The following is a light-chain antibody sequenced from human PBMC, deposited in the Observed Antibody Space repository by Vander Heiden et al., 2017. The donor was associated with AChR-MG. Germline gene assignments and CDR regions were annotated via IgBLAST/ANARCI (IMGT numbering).Light chain of an antibody. V-gene: IGLV1-40*01. Sequence: QSVLTQPPSVSGAPGQRVSISCTASSSNIGAGYDVDWYQQLPGTAPKLLMYGNSNRPSGVPDRFSGSKSGTSASLAITGLQAEDEADYYCQSYDSSLSGYVFGTGTKVTVL. CDR3: QSYDSSLSGYV. CDR1: SSNIGAGYD. J-gene: IGLJ1*01. CDR2: GNS.